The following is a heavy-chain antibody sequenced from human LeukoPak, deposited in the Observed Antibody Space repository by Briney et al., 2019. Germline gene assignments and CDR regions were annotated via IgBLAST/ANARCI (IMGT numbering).Heavy chain of an antibody. CDR3: ARGDFWSGYLPDY. CDR2: INHSGST. Sequence: SETLSLTXAVYGGSFSGYYWSWIRQPPGKGLEWIGEINHSGSTNYNPSLKSRVTISVDTSKNQFSLKLSSVTAADTAVYYCARGDFWSGYLPDYWGQGTLVTVSS. V-gene: IGHV4-34*01. J-gene: IGHJ4*02. CDR1: GGSFSGYY. D-gene: IGHD3-3*01.